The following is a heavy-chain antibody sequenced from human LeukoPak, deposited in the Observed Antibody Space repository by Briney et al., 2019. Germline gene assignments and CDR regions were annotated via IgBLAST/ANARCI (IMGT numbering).Heavy chain of an antibody. CDR3: ARGDRRGDAFDI. CDR2: IYYSGST. V-gene: IGHV4-30-4*08. CDR1: GGSISSGDYY. Sequence: SQTLSPTCTVSGGSISSGDYYWSWIRQPPGKGLEWIGYIYYSGSTYYNPSLKSRVTISVDTSKNQFSLKLSSVTAADTAVYYCARGDRRGDAFDIWGQGTMVTVSS. J-gene: IGHJ3*02.